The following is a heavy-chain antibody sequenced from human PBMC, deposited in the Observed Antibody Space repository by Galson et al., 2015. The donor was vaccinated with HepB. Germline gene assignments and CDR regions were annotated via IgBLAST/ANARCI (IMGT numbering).Heavy chain of an antibody. CDR3: ARGGDNYDSSGYYVTNLPDY. D-gene: IGHD3-22*01. V-gene: IGHV1-8*01. CDR2: MNPNSGNT. Sequence: SVKVSCKASGYTFTSYDINWVRQATGQGLEWMGWMNPNSGNTGYAQKFQGRVTMTRNTSISTAYMELSSLRSEDTAVYYCARGGDNYDSSGYYVTNLPDYWGQGTLVTVSS. J-gene: IGHJ4*02. CDR1: GYTFTSYD.